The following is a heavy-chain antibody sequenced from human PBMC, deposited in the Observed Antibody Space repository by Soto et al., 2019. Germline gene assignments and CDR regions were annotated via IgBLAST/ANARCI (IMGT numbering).Heavy chain of an antibody. D-gene: IGHD3-16*01. CDR2: ILNDGSAQ. CDR3: ARDDDYVYNGLDY. Sequence: QVQLVESGGGVVQPGRSLRLSCAATGFTFSNHGMHWVRQAPGKGLEWVAVILNDGSAQEYADSVKGRFTISRDNSKNHLYLQRNNQRAEDTSVYYCARDDDYVYNGLDYWGQGILVTVSS. CDR1: GFTFSNHG. V-gene: IGHV3-33*01. J-gene: IGHJ4*02.